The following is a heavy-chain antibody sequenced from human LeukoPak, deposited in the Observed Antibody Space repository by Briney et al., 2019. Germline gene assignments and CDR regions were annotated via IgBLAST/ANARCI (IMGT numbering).Heavy chain of an antibody. Sequence: SETLSLTCTVSGGSISSYYWSWIRQPPGKGLEWIGSIYYSGSTYYNPSLKSRVTISVDTSKNQFSLKLSSVTAADTAVYYCARIQSQYYYDSSGYYDYWGQGTLVTVSS. J-gene: IGHJ4*02. V-gene: IGHV4-59*12. CDR3: ARIQSQYYYDSSGYYDY. CDR2: IYYSGST. D-gene: IGHD3-22*01. CDR1: GGSISSYY.